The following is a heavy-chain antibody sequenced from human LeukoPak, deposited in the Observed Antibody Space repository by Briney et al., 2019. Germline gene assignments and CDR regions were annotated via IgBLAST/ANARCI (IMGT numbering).Heavy chain of an antibody. CDR3: ARGEEYGSGTVHFDY. D-gene: IGHD3-10*01. CDR1: GGSISNNIW. V-gene: IGHV4-4*02. CDR2: VYHSGST. Sequence: SETLSLTCAVSGGSISNNIWWNWVRQPPGKGLEWIGEVYHSGSTNYNPSLKSRLTISVDKSKNQFSLKLTSVTAADTAVYYCARGEEYGSGTVHFDYWGQGTLVTASS. J-gene: IGHJ4*02.